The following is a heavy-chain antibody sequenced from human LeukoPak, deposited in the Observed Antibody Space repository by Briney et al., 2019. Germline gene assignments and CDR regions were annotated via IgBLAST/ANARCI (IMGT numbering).Heavy chain of an antibody. D-gene: IGHD3-22*01. CDR1: GYTFTGYY. V-gene: IGHV1-2*02. Sequence: ASVKVSCKASGYTFTGYYMHWVRQAPGQGLEWMGWINPNSGGTNYAQKFQGRVTMTRDTSISTAYMELSRLRSDDTAVYYCARSPLRYYYDSSGYLSWDYWGQGTLVTVSS. CDR3: ARSPLRYYYDSSGYLSWDY. J-gene: IGHJ4*02. CDR2: INPNSGGT.